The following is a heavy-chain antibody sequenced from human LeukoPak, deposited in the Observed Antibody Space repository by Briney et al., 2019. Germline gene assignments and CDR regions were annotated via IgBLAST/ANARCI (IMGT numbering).Heavy chain of an antibody. CDR1: GGSISSYY. D-gene: IGHD2-2*01. CDR3: ARGDIVVVPAAPWSYYYGMDV. V-gene: IGHV4-59*01. Sequence: SETLSLTCTVSGGSISSYYWSWIRQPPGKGLEWIGHIYYSGSTNYNPSLKSRVTISVDTSKNQFSLKLSSVTAADTAVYYCARGDIVVVPAAPWSYYYGMDVWGQGTTVTVSS. CDR2: IYYSGST. J-gene: IGHJ6*02.